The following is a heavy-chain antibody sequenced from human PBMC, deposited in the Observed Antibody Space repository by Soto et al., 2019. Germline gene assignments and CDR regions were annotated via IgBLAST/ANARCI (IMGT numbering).Heavy chain of an antibody. D-gene: IGHD2-2*02. CDR3: ARDRYCSGISCFTDAFDI. J-gene: IGHJ3*02. CDR1: GGSISRHY. Sequence: QVQLQESGPGLVKPSETLSLICTVSGGSISRHYWSWIRQPPGKGLEWIGYIYDSGSTNYNPSLKSRVTISVDTSKTQFSLRLSSVTAADTAVYYCARDRYCSGISCFTDAFDIWGQGTMVTVSS. CDR2: IYDSGST. V-gene: IGHV4-59*11.